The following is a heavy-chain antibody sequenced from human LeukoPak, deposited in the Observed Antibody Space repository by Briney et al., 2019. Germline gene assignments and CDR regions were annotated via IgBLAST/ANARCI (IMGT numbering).Heavy chain of an antibody. J-gene: IGHJ6*03. CDR1: GYSVSSGFY. CDR2: IYHSGNT. V-gene: IGHV4-38-2*02. Sequence: SETLSLTCTVSGYSVSSGFYWGWIRQPPGQGLEWVGIIYHSGNTYYNPSLKSRVTMSLDTSKNQFSLKLTSVTAADTAVYYCARALPNYYYYMDVWGKGTTVTISS. CDR3: ARALPNYYYYMDV.